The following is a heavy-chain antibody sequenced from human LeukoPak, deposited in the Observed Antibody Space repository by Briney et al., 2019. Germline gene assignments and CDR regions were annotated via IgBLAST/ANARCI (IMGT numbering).Heavy chain of an antibody. Sequence: ASVKVSCKASGYTFTGYYMHWVRQAPGQGLEWMGWINPNSGGTNYAQKFQGRVTMTRDTSISTAYMELSRLRSDDTAVYYCVRDPIVGNWFDPWGQGTLVTVSS. D-gene: IGHD2-15*01. CDR3: VRDPIVGNWFDP. J-gene: IGHJ5*02. CDR1: GYTFTGYY. CDR2: INPNSGGT. V-gene: IGHV1-2*02.